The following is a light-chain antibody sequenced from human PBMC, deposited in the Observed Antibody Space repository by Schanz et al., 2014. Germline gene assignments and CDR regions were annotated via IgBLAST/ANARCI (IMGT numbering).Light chain of an antibody. CDR2: GAS. V-gene: IGKV3-20*01. CDR1: QSVSSSY. J-gene: IGKJ1*01. Sequence: DIVLTQSPGTLSVSPGERATLSCRASQSVSSSYLAWYQQKPGQAPRLLIYGASSRATGIPDRFSGSGSGTDFTLTISRLEPEDFAVYYCQHYGNSPPLTFGQGTKVEI. CDR3: QHYGNSPPLT.